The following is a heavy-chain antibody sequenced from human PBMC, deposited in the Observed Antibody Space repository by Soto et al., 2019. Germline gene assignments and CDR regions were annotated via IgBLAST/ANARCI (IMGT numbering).Heavy chain of an antibody. J-gene: IGHJ4*02. CDR3: ARGPITQTSFIDH. CDR2: ISYDGSNQ. Sequence: GGSLRLSCEASGFTFSSYPMHWVRQAPGKGLEWVTVISYDGSNQYYADSVKGRFTISRDNSKDTLYLQMHSLRSDDTAVYFCARGPITQTSFIDHWGQGTLVTVSS. CDR1: GFTFSSYP. D-gene: IGHD1-20*01. V-gene: IGHV3-30-3*01.